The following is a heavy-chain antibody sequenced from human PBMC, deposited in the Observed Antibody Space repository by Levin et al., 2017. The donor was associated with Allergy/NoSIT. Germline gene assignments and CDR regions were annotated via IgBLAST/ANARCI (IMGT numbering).Heavy chain of an antibody. CDR3: ARFRQHKVVESCGFDL. D-gene: IGHD2-15*01. J-gene: IGHJ3*01. V-gene: IGHV3-11*01. CDR2: ISSSGSTI. CDR1: GFSFSDYY. Sequence: SCAASGFSFSDYYMTWIRQPPGKGLEWLSYISSSGSTIYYTDSVKGRFTISRDNAKNSLFLQMNSLRAEDTAVYYCARFRQHKVVESCGFDLWGQGTMVTVSS.